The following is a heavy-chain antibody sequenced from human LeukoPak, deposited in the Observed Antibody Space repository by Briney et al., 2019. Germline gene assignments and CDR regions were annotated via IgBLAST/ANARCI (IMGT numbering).Heavy chain of an antibody. CDR1: GFTFDDYG. Sequence: GGSLRLSCAASGFTFDDYGMSWVRQAPGKGLEWVSGINWNGGSTGYADSVKGRFTISRDNAKNSLYLQMNSLRAEDTAVYYCARVDGGYESLDYWGQGTLVTVSS. J-gene: IGHJ4*02. CDR3: ARVDGGYESLDY. D-gene: IGHD5-12*01. V-gene: IGHV3-20*04. CDR2: INWNGGST.